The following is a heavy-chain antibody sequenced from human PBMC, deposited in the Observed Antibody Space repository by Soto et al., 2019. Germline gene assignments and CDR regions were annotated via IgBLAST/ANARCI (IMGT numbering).Heavy chain of an antibody. CDR1: GFTFSSYS. D-gene: IGHD3-10*01. CDR2: ISSSSSYI. Sequence: PGGSLRLSCAASGFTFSSYSMNWVRQAPGKGLEWVSSISSSSSYIYYADSVKGRFTISRDNAKNSLYLQMNSLRAEDTAVYYCARDQGYYGSGSYIVDAFDIWGQGTMVTVSS. CDR3: ARDQGYYGSGSYIVDAFDI. V-gene: IGHV3-21*01. J-gene: IGHJ3*02.